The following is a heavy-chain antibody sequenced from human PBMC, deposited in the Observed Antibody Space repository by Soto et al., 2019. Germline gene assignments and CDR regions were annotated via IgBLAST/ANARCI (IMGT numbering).Heavy chain of an antibody. CDR2: IYHSGST. CDR3: ARDPDYSNYLVWYFDL. CDR1: GGSISSSNW. Sequence: QVQLQESDPGLVKPSGTLSLTCAVSGGSISSSNWWSWVRQPPGKGLEWIGEIYHSGSTNYNPSLKSRVTISVDKSKNQFSLKLSSVTAADTAVYYCARDPDYSNYLVWYFDLWGRGTLVTVSS. D-gene: IGHD4-4*01. V-gene: IGHV4-4*02. J-gene: IGHJ2*01.